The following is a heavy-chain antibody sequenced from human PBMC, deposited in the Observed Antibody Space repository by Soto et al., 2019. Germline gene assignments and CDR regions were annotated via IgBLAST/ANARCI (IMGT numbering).Heavy chain of an antibody. CDR1: GDSVSSNSAA. V-gene: IGHV6-1*01. D-gene: IGHD6-13*01. Sequence: SQTLSLTCAISGDSVSSNSAAWNWIRQSPSRGLEWLGRTYYRSKWYNDYAVSVKSRITINPDTSKNQFFLQLNSVTPEDTAVYYCARGVIGSSSWYASSYYFDYWGQGTLVTVSS. CDR2: TYYRSKWYN. CDR3: ARGVIGSSSWYASSYYFDY. J-gene: IGHJ4*02.